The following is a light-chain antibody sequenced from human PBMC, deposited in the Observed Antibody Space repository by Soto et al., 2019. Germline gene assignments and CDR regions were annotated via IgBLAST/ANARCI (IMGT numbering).Light chain of an antibody. CDR1: SNIGAGYD. J-gene: IGLJ2*01. CDR2: DDR. Sequence: VLTQPPSVSGAPGQRVTISCSGSSSNIGAGYDVHWYQQKPGQAPVLVVYDDRDRPSGIPERYSGSNSGNTATLTINRVEAGDEADYYCQVWDISSDHVVFGGGTKLTVL. CDR3: QVWDISSDHVV. V-gene: IGLV3-21*02.